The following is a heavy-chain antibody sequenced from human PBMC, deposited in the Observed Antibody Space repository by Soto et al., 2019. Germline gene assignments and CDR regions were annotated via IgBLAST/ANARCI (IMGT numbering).Heavy chain of an antibody. CDR3: ARSVAVPGAHIDY. CDR1: GGSISSYY. Sequence: SETLSLTCTVSGGSISSYYWSWIRQPPGKGLEWLGYVYYTGSTNYSPSLRSRVSISVDTSKNEFSLRLSSVTAADTAVYFCARSVAVPGAHIDYWGQGTQVTVSS. J-gene: IGHJ4*02. V-gene: IGHV4-59*01. CDR2: VYYTGST. D-gene: IGHD6-19*01.